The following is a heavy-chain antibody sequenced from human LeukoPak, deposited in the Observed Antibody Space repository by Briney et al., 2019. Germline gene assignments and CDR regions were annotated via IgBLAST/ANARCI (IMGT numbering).Heavy chain of an antibody. CDR2: IYTSGST. Sequence: PSETLSLTSTVPGGSISSYYWSWIRQPAGKGLEWIGRIYTSGSTNYNPSLKSRVTMSVDTSKNQFSLKLSSVTAADTAVYYCARDGVGEQWLVPGDWFDPWGQGTLVTVSS. J-gene: IGHJ5*02. CDR3: ARDGVGEQWLVPGDWFDP. CDR1: GGSISSYY. D-gene: IGHD6-19*01. V-gene: IGHV4-4*07.